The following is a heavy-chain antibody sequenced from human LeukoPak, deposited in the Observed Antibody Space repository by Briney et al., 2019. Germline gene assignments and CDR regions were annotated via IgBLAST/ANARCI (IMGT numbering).Heavy chain of an antibody. CDR1: GFTVSSNY. CDR3: ARLRGGTYFDY. V-gene: IGHV3-66*01. D-gene: IGHD1-26*01. Sequence: QAGGSLRLSCAASGFTVSSNYMTWVRQAPGKGLEWVSVIYSGGSTYYADSVKGRFTISRDNSKNTLYLQMNSLRAEDTAVYYCARLRGGTYFDYWGQGTLVTVSA. J-gene: IGHJ4*02. CDR2: IYSGGST.